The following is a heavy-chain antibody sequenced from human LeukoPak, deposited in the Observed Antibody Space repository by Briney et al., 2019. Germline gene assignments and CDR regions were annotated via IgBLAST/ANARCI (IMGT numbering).Heavy chain of an antibody. CDR3: ARDRDGNYFDY. CDR2: IWYDGSNK. D-gene: IGHD1-26*01. CDR1: GFTFSSYG. V-gene: IGHV3-33*01. Sequence: KPGGSLRLSCAASGFTFSSYGMHWVRQAPGKGLEWVAVIWYDGSNKYYADSVKGRFTISRDNSKNTLYLQMNSLRAEDTAVYYCARDRDGNYFDYWGQGTLVTVSS. J-gene: IGHJ4*02.